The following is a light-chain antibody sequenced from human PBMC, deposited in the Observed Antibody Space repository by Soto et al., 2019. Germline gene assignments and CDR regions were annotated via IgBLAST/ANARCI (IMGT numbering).Light chain of an antibody. V-gene: IGLV1-47*01. CDR2: RNN. CDR1: SSHIGSNY. J-gene: IGLJ2*01. Sequence: QSVLPPPPSASGTPGQRVTISCSGSSSHIGSNYVYWYQQLPGTVPQLLIYRNNERPSGVPDRFSGSKSGTSASLAISGLRSEDEADYYCAAWDDSLSGVVFGGGTKRTVI. CDR3: AAWDDSLSGVV.